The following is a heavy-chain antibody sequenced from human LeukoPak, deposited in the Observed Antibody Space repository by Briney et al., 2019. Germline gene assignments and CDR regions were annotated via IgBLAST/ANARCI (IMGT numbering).Heavy chain of an antibody. CDR1: GFTFSSYA. CDR2: ISYDGSNK. D-gene: IGHD3-10*01. Sequence: PGRPLRLSCAASGFTFSSYAMHWVRQAPGKGLEWVAVISYDGSNKYYADSVKGRFTISRDNSTNTLYLQMNSLRAEDTAVYYCARTLVRGVDYFDYWGQGTLVTVSS. CDR3: ARTLVRGVDYFDY. V-gene: IGHV3-30-3*01. J-gene: IGHJ4*02.